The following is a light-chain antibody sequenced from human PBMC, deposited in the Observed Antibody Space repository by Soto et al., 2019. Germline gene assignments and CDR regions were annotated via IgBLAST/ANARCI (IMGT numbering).Light chain of an antibody. CDR2: DAS. V-gene: IGKV3-11*01. J-gene: IGKJ4*01. CDR1: QSISSY. Sequence: EIVLTQSPATLSLSPGERATLSCRASQSISSYLAWYQQKPGQAPRLLIFDASNWATGSPARFSGSGSETDFTLTISSLEPEDSAVYSCQHRSSWPPGATFGGGTKVEI. CDR3: QHRSSWPPGAT.